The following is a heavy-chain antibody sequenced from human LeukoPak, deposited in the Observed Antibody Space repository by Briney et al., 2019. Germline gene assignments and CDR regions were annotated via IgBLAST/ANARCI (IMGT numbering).Heavy chain of an antibody. J-gene: IGHJ4*02. Sequence: GRSLRLSCAASGFTFSSYAMHWVRQAPGKGLEWVAVISYDGSNKYYADSVKGRFTISRDNSKNMVYVQMNNLRADDTAVYYCAKSVVVITFRFDDWGQGALVTVSS. D-gene: IGHD2-15*01. V-gene: IGHV3-30-3*01. CDR2: ISYDGSNK. CDR1: GFTFSSYA. CDR3: AKSVVVITFRFDD.